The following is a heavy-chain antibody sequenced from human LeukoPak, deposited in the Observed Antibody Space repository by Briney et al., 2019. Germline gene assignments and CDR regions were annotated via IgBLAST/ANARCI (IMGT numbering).Heavy chain of an antibody. CDR2: ISGGGDRT. D-gene: IGHD6-13*01. J-gene: IGHJ5*02. CDR1: GFTFSSYS. CDR3: AKDWHISSWYGRFDP. Sequence: QPGGSLRLSCAASGFTFSSYSMNWVRQAPGKGLEWVSGISGGGDRTSYAQSVKGRFTISRDNFKNMLYLQMNSLRAEDTAVYYCAKDWHISSWYGRFDPWGQGTLVTVSS. V-gene: IGHV3-23*01.